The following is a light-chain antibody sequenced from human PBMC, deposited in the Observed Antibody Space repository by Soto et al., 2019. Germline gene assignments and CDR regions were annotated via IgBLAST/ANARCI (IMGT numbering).Light chain of an antibody. CDR3: QVWETSNNHVV. Sequence: SYELTQPPSVSVAPGQTARITCGGNKIGSESVHWYQQKPGQAPVLVVYDDSDRPSGIPERFSGSNSGNTATLTISRVEAGDEADYYCQVWETSNNHVVFGGGTKVTV. CDR1: KIGSES. J-gene: IGLJ2*01. V-gene: IGLV3-21*02. CDR2: DDS.